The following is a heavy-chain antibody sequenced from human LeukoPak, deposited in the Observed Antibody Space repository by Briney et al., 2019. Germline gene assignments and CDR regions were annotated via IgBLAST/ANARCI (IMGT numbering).Heavy chain of an antibody. CDR3: ARCYPQRCYDYAPFDA. J-gene: IGHJ4*02. CDR2: ISGSGYNT. Sequence: GGSLRLSCAASGFTFSNSAMNWIRQAPGKGPEWVSAISGSGYNTYYTDSVVGRFTISRDNSKNTLYLQMNSLKAEDTAVYYCARCYPQRCYDYAPFDAWGQGALVTVSS. V-gene: IGHV3-23*01. CDR1: GFTFSNSA. D-gene: IGHD3-16*01.